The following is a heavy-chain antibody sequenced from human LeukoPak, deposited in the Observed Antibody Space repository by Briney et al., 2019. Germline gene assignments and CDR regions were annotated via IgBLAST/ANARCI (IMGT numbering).Heavy chain of an antibody. CDR1: GYSFTSYW. V-gene: IGHV5-51*01. J-gene: IGHJ4*02. D-gene: IGHD3-22*01. CDR2: IYPGDSET. CDR3: ARRLGGYYDSSGLLDY. Sequence: GESLKISCKGSGYSFTSYWLGWVRQMPGKGLEWMGIIYPGDSETRYSTSFQGQVTISADKSSSTAYLQWSSLKASDTATYYCARRLGGYYDSSGLLDYWGQGTLVTVSS.